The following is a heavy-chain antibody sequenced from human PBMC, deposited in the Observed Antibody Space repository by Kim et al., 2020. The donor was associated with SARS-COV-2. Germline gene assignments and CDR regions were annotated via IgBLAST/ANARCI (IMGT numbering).Heavy chain of an antibody. Sequence: GGSLRLSCAASGFTFSDYYMSWIRQAPGKGLEWVSYISSSGSTIYYADSVKGRFTISRDNAKNSLYLQMNSLRAEDTAVYYCARDLSSRSRGVTIHYYGMDVWGQGTTVTVSS. J-gene: IGHJ6*02. CDR3: ARDLSSRSRGVTIHYYGMDV. D-gene: IGHD3-10*01. CDR2: ISSSGSTI. V-gene: IGHV3-11*01. CDR1: GFTFSDYY.